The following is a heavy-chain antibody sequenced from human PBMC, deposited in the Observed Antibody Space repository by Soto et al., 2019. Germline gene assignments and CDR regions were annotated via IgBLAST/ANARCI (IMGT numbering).Heavy chain of an antibody. CDR3: ATVGDAASFEY. V-gene: IGHV3-30-3*01. Sequence: ESGGGVVQPGRSLRLSCAASGFSLSSYAMHWVRQAPGKGLEWVAVISYDGINKYYADSVKGRFTISRDNSKSTLYLQMNSLRAEDTAVYYCATVGDAASFEYWGQGTLVTVSS. CDR1: GFSLSSYA. CDR2: ISYDGINK. J-gene: IGHJ4*02. D-gene: IGHD3-16*01.